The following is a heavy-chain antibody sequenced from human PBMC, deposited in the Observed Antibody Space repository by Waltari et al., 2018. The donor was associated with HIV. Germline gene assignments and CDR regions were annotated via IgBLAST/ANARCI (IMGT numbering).Heavy chain of an antibody. CDR1: GFTFSSFS. Sequence: EVQLVESGGGLVQPGGSLRLSCATSGFTFSSFSMNWVRQAPGKGLEFISYISGSSSTIYYADSVKGRFTISRDNARNSLYLQMNSPRAEDTAVYYCARDGWLRSAYGMDVWGQGTTVTVS. CDR2: ISGSSSTI. V-gene: IGHV3-48*01. D-gene: IGHD5-12*01. CDR3: ARDGWLRSAYGMDV. J-gene: IGHJ6*02.